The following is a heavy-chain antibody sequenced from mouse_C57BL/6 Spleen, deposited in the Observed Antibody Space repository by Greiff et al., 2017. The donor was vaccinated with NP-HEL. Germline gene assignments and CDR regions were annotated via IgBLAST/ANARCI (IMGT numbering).Heavy chain of an antibody. CDR1: GFTFSSYG. Sequence: VHLVESGGDLVKPGGSLKLSCAASGFTFSSYGMSWVRQTPDKRLEWVATISSGGSYTYYPDSVKGRFTISRDNAKNTLYLQMSSLKSEDTAMYYCARQNYYGSSYYAMDYWGQGTSVTVSS. D-gene: IGHD1-1*01. V-gene: IGHV5-6*01. CDR2: ISSGGSYT. CDR3: ARQNYYGSSYYAMDY. J-gene: IGHJ4*01.